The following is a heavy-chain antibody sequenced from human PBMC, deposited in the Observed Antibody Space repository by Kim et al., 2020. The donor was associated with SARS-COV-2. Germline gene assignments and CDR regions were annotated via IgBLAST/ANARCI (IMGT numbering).Heavy chain of an antibody. Sequence: SETLSLTCTVSGGSISSSSYYWGWIRQPPGKGLEWIGSIYYSGSTYYNPSLKSRVTISVDTSKNQFSLKLSSVTAADTAVYYCARHRYYYDSSGYSIDYWGQGTLVTVSS. V-gene: IGHV4-39*01. D-gene: IGHD3-22*01. CDR3: ARHRYYYDSSGYSIDY. J-gene: IGHJ4*02. CDR2: IYYSGST. CDR1: GGSISSSSYY.